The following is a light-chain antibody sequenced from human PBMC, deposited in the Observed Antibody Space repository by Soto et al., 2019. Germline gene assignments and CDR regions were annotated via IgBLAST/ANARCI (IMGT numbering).Light chain of an antibody. CDR3: NSYTSKSTGV. J-gene: IGLJ1*01. CDR1: SSDVGGYNY. CDR2: EVS. Sequence: QSALTQPASVSWSPEQSITISCTGTSSDVGGYNYVSWYQQHPGKAPKLIIYEVSNRPSGVSNRFSGSKSGNTASLTISGLQAEDEADYYCNSYTSKSTGVFGTGTKVTVL. V-gene: IGLV2-14*01.